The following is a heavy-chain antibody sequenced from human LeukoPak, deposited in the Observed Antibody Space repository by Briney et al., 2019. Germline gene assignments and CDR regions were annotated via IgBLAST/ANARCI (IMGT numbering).Heavy chain of an antibody. V-gene: IGHV4-34*01. CDR3: ARGGYVWGSYRH. CDR1: GGSFSGYY. D-gene: IGHD3-16*02. CDR2: INHSGST. J-gene: IGHJ4*02. Sequence: PSETLSLTCAVYGGSFSGYYWSWIRQPPGKGLEWIGEINHSGSTNYNPSLKSRVTISVDTSKNQFSLKLSSVTAADTAVYYCARGGYVWGSYRHWGQGTLVTVSS.